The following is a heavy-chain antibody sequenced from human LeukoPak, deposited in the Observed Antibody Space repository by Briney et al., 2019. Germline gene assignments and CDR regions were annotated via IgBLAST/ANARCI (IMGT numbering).Heavy chain of an antibody. CDR1: GFTFSTYA. Sequence: GGSLRLSCAASGFTFSTYAMSWVRQAPGKGLEWLSAILGGGSRTYYADSVKGRFTISRDNSKNTLYLQMNSLRAEDTAVYYCAKDQVGGDGYRLFDYWGQGTPVTVSS. J-gene: IGHJ4*02. CDR3: AKDQVGGDGYRLFDY. V-gene: IGHV3-23*01. CDR2: ILGGGSRT. D-gene: IGHD3-16*01.